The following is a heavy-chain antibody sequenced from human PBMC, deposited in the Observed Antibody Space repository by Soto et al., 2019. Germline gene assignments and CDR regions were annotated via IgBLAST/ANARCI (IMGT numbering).Heavy chain of an antibody. V-gene: IGHV6-1*01. CDR3: ARDSSSWYYFDY. J-gene: IGHJ4*02. Sequence: SETLSLTCAISGDSVSSNSAAWNWIRQSPSRGLEWLGRTYYRSKWYDDYAVSVKSRITINPDTSKNQFSLQLNSVTPEATALYYCARDSSSWYYFDYWGQGTLVTVSS. CDR1: GDSVSSNSAA. D-gene: IGHD6-13*01. CDR2: TYYRSKWYD.